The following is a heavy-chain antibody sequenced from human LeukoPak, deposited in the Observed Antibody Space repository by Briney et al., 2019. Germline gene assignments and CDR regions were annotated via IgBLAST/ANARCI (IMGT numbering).Heavy chain of an antibody. CDR2: INQYGTER. J-gene: IGHJ4*02. CDR1: GSRFSTYW. V-gene: IGHV3-7*01. CDR3: ARDKGYTTYDY. D-gene: IGHD5-24*01. Sequence: SGGSLRLSCAPSGSRFSTYWLSWVRQAPGKGLERVATINQYGTERYYVDSVRGRFTISRDNAKNALYLQMNSLRAEDTAVYYCARDKGYTTYDYWGQGTLVTVSS.